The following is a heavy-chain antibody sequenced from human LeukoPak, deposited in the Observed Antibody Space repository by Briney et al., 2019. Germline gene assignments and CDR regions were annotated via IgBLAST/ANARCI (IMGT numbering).Heavy chain of an antibody. Sequence: GGSLRLSCAASGFTVSSNYMSWVRQAPGKGLEWVSVIHSGGSTYYADSVKGRFTISRDNSKNTLYLQMNSLRAEDTAVYYCARGLRSGPFDYWGQGTLVTVFS. J-gene: IGHJ4*02. CDR1: GFTVSSNY. CDR3: ARGLRSGPFDY. V-gene: IGHV3-66*02. CDR2: IHSGGST.